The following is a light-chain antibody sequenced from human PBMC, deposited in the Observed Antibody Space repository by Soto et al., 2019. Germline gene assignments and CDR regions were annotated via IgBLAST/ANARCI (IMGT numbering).Light chain of an antibody. CDR3: PQYGSSGT. CDR1: QSVNSY. Sequence: EIVLTQSPATLSLSPGERATLSCRASQSVNSYLAWYQQKPGQDPRILIYGASTRATDIPARFSGSGSGTDFTLTIRRLEPEEFAVDDCPQYGSSGTFGQGTKVEIK. CDR2: GAS. J-gene: IGKJ1*01. V-gene: IGKV3-20*01.